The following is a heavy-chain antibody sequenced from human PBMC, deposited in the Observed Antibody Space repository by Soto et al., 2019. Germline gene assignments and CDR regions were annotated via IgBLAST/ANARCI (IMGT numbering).Heavy chain of an antibody. CDR3: ARVRGYCSGGSCYSWYFQH. J-gene: IGHJ1*01. D-gene: IGHD2-15*01. V-gene: IGHV4-30-2*01. Sequence: SETLSLTCAVSGGSISSGGYSWSWIRQPPGKGLEWIGYIYHSGSTYYNPSLKSRVTISVDRSKSQFSLKLSSVTAADTAVYYCARVRGYCSGGSCYSWYFQHWGQGTXVTVSS. CDR1: GGSISSGGYS. CDR2: IYHSGST.